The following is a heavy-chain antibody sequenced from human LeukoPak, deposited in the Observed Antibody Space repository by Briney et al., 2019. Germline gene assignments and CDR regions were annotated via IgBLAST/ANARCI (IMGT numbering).Heavy chain of an antibody. J-gene: IGHJ6*03. CDR1: GYTFTSYY. D-gene: IGHD2-2*01. CDR2: INPSGGST. CDR3: ARAQYQLPRDYYYYYMDV. V-gene: IGHV1-46*01. Sequence: ASVKVSCKASGYTFTSYYMHWVRQAPGQGLEWMGIINPSGGSTSYAQKFQGRVTMTRDASTSTVYMELSSLRSEDTAVYYCARAQYQLPRDYYYYYMDVWGKGTTVTVSS.